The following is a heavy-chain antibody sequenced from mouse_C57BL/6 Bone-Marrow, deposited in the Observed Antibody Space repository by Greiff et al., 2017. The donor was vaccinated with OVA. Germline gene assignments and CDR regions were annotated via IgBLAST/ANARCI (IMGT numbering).Heavy chain of an antibody. J-gene: IGHJ2*01. D-gene: IGHD1-1*01. CDR3: ARGGITTVVEDY. Sequence: QVQLQQPGAELVKPGASVKMSCKASGYTFTSYWITWVKQRPGQGLEWIGDIYPGSGSTNYNEKFKSKATLTVDTSSSTAYMQLSSLTSEDSAVYYCARGGITTVVEDYWGQGTTLTVSS. CDR1: GYTFTSYW. V-gene: IGHV1-55*01. CDR2: IYPGSGST.